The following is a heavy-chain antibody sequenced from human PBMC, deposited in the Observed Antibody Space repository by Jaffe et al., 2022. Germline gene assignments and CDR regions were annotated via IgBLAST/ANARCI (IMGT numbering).Heavy chain of an antibody. V-gene: IGHV4-61*02. Sequence: QVQLQESGPGLVKPSQTLSLTCTVSGGSISSGSYYWSWIRQPAGKGLEWIGRIYTSGSTNYNPSLKSRVTISVDTSKNQFSLKLSSVTAADTAVYYCARVLSGITFGGVIEYYFDYWGQGTLVTVSS. D-gene: IGHD3-16*01. J-gene: IGHJ4*02. CDR2: IYTSGST. CDR3: ARVLSGITFGGVIEYYFDY. CDR1: GGSISSGSYY.